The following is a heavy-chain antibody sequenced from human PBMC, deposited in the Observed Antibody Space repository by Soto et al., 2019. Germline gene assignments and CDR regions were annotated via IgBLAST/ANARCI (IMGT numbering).Heavy chain of an antibody. J-gene: IGHJ4*03. V-gene: IGHV4-38-2*02. Sequence: SETLSLTCTVSGDSISSGSYWGWIRQPPGEGPEWIASIYHGGTTFYNPSLKSRVSISVDSSKNQFSLSLTSVTAADTATYYCARVHVMVVAGSTFDYWGPGTLVTVSS. CDR2: IYHGGTT. CDR3: ARVHVMVVAGSTFDY. CDR1: GDSISSGSY. D-gene: IGHD6-19*01.